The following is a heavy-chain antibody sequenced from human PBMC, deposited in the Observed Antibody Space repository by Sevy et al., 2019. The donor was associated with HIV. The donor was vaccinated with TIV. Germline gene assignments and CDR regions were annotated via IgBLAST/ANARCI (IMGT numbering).Heavy chain of an antibody. CDR2: IKSKTDGGTT. J-gene: IGHJ3*02. Sequence: GESLKISCAASGFTFSNAWMSWFRQAPGKGLEWVGRIKSKTDGGTTDYAAPVKGRFTISTDESKNTLYLQMNSLKTEDTAVYYCTTDTGISDYDFWSGRDDTFDNWGQGTMVTVSS. CDR3: TTDTGISDYDFWSGRDDTFDN. V-gene: IGHV3-15*01. D-gene: IGHD3-3*01. CDR1: GFTFSNAW.